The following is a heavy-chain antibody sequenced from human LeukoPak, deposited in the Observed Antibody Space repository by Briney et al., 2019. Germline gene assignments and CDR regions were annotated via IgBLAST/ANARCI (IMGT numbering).Heavy chain of an antibody. V-gene: IGHV2-5*02. CDR3: AHRTYGPFHY. CDR2: ISWDDDK. J-gene: IGHJ4*02. D-gene: IGHD2-8*01. CDR1: GFSLTTYGVG. Sequence: ESGPTLVKPTQTLTLTCTFSGFSLTTYGVGVGWLRQPPGKALEWLALISWDDDKRYSPSLKSRLTITRDASKNQVVLTMTNMDPVDTATYYCAHRTYGPFHYWGQGTLVTVSS.